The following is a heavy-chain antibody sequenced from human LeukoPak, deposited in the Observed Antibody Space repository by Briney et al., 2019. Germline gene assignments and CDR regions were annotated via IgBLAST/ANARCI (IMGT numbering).Heavy chain of an antibody. J-gene: IGHJ4*02. Sequence: PGESLKISCKGSGYSFTNYWIGWVRQMPGKGLEWMGITYPGDFDTRYSPSFQGQVTISADKSISTAYLQWSSLKASDTAMYHCARLIRWDRYDTSGFDYWGQGTLVTVSS. D-gene: IGHD3-22*01. CDR3: ARLIRWDRYDTSGFDY. V-gene: IGHV5-51*01. CDR2: TYPGDFDT. CDR1: GYSFTNYW.